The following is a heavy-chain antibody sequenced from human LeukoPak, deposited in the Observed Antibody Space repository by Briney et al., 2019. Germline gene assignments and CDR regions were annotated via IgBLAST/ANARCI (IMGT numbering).Heavy chain of an antibody. CDR2: VHLDGRT. J-gene: IGHJ4*02. V-gene: IGHV4-4*02. CDR3: AREGCFYRPLDY. Sequence: ASETLSLTCGVSGGSVSSTNWWTWIRQPPGKGLEWIGEVHLDGRTNFNPSLKSRLTMSVDLSENHVSLKLTSVTAADTAVYYCAREGCFYRPLDYSGQGTLVTVSS. D-gene: IGHD3-16*01. CDR1: GGSVSSTNW.